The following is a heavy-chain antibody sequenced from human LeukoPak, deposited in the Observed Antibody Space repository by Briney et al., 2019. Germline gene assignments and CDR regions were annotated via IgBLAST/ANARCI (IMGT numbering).Heavy chain of an antibody. Sequence: PSETLSLTCTASGGSISNYYWSWMRQSPGKGLEWVGYIYSTGITNYNPSFKSRVTMSVDTSKNQFSLKLSSVTAADTAVYYCARDVDSRTTIFGVVGYFDLWGRGTLVTVSS. CDR2: IYSTGIT. D-gene: IGHD3-3*01. V-gene: IGHV4-59*12. CDR1: GGSISNYY. J-gene: IGHJ2*01. CDR3: ARDVDSRTTIFGVVGYFDL.